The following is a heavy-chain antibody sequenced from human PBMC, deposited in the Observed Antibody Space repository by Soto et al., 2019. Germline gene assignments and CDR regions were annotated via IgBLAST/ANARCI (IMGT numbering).Heavy chain of an antibody. CDR2: ITALKVNT. CDR3: ARDRALGYCRGGSCYPDGYFQH. V-gene: IGHV1-18*01. D-gene: IGHD2-15*01. J-gene: IGHJ1*01. CDR1: GYTFTNHV. Sequence: ASVKVSCKASGYTFTNHVISWVRHAPGHGLEWMAWITALKVNTDYAQKLEGRVTMTTDTSTSTAYMELRSLRSDDTAVYYCARDRALGYCRGGSCYPDGYFQHWGQGTLVTVSS.